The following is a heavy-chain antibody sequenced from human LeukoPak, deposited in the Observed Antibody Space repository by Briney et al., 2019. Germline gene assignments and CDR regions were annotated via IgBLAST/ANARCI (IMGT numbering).Heavy chain of an antibody. CDR3: GRDPIGYNNYGAQIDYWGQGTLVTVSSGMDG. V-gene: IGHV1-18*01. Sequence: ASVKVSCKASGYTFNSYGISWVRQAPGQGLEWMGWISGYNGDTDYAQKLQGRVTMTTDTSTSTAYMELWSLRSDDTAVYYCGRDPIGYNNYGAQIDYWGQGTLVTVSSGMDGWGQGTTVTVSS. CDR2: ISGYNGDT. D-gene: IGHD4/OR15-4a*01. CDR1: GYTFNSYG. J-gene: IGHJ6*02.